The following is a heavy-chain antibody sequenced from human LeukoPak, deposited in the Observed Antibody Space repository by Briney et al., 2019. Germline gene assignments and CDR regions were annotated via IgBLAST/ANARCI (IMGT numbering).Heavy chain of an antibody. Sequence: GGSLRLSCAASGFTFSSYGMHWVRQAPGKGLEWVAVISYDGSNKYYADSVKGRFTISRDNSKNTLYLQMNSLRAEDTAVYYCARDILIAYGVDYWGQGTLVTVSS. CDR1: GFTFSSYG. J-gene: IGHJ4*02. CDR3: ARDILIAYGVDY. V-gene: IGHV3-30*03. D-gene: IGHD3-9*01. CDR2: ISYDGSNK.